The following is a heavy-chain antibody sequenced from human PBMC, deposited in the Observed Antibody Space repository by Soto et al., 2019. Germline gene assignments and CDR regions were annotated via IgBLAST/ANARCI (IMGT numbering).Heavy chain of an antibody. V-gene: IGHV3-9*01. CDR2: ISWNSGSI. Sequence: HPGGSLRLSCAASGFTFDDYAMHWVRQAPGKGLEWVSGISWNSGSIGYADSVKGRFTISRDNAKNSLYLQMNSLRAEDTALYYCAKDGRDRISGWFDPWGQGTLVTVSS. CDR1: GFTFDDYA. D-gene: IGHD2-21*01. CDR3: AKDGRDRISGWFDP. J-gene: IGHJ5*02.